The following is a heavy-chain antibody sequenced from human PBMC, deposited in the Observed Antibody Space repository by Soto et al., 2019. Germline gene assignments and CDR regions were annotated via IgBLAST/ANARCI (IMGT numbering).Heavy chain of an antibody. J-gene: IGHJ6*02. Sequence: PGGSLRLSCVASGFNFSYNAMSWVRQAPGKGLQWVSTISGSGEKTYYADSVKGRFTISRDNSKNTLYLQMNSLRAEDTAVYYCATVWDSHYYYYYGMDVWGQGTTVTVSS. D-gene: IGHD1-26*01. CDR2: ISGSGEKT. CDR1: GFNFSYNA. V-gene: IGHV3-23*01. CDR3: ATVWDSHYYYYYGMDV.